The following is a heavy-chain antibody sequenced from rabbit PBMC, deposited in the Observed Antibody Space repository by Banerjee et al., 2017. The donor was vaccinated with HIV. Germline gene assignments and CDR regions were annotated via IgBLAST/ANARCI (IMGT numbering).Heavy chain of an antibody. CDR3: ARDLAGVIGWNFNL. V-gene: IGHV1S45*01. CDR2: IDTGSGST. J-gene: IGHJ4*01. CDR1: GFTLSSYW. Sequence: QEQLVESGGDLVKPEGSLTLSCKASGFTLSSYWMCRVRQAPGKGLEWIACIDTGSGSTYYASWAKGRFTVSKTSWTTVTLQMTSLTAADTASYFCARDLAGVIGWNFNLWGPGTLVTVS. D-gene: IGHD4-1*01.